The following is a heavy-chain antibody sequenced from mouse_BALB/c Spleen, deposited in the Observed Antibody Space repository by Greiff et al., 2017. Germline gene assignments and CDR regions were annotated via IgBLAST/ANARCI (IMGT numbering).Heavy chain of an antibody. CDR2: ISYSGST. J-gene: IGHJ1*01. D-gene: IGHD1-1*01. CDR1: GYSITSDYA. CDR3: ARVYYGSRGYFDV. V-gene: IGHV3-2*02. Sequence: EVKLVESGPGLVKPSQSLSLTCTVTGYSITSDYAWNWIRQFPGNKLEWMGYISYSGSTSYNPSLKSRISITRDTSKNQFFLQLNSVTTEDTATYYCARVYYGSRGYFDVWGAGTTVTVSS.